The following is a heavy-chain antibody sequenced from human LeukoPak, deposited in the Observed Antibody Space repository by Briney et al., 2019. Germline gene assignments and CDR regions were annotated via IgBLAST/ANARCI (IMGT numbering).Heavy chain of an antibody. CDR2: ISSSSSYI. V-gene: IGHV3-21*01. J-gene: IGHJ4*02. D-gene: IGHD3-22*01. CDR3: AREGDYYDSSGSIDY. Sequence: GGSLRLSCAASGFTFSSYSMNWVRQAPGKGLEWVSSISSSSSYIDYADSVKGRFTISRDNAKNSLYLQMSSLRAEDTAVYYCAREGDYYDSSGSIDYGGEGTLVTV. CDR1: GFTFSSYS.